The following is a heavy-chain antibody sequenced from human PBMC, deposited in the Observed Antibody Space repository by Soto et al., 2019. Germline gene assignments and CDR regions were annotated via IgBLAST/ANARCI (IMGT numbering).Heavy chain of an antibody. V-gene: IGHV4-39*01. CDR1: GGSISSSSYY. CDR3: ARGIGNYYDSSGYYYHFDY. CDR2: IYYSGST. D-gene: IGHD3-22*01. J-gene: IGHJ4*02. Sequence: PSETLSLTCTVSGGSISSSSYYWGWIRQPPGKGLEWIGSIYYSGSTYYNPSLKSRVTISVDTSKNQFSLKLSSVTAADTAVYYCARGIGNYYDSSGYYYHFDYWGQGTLVTVSS.